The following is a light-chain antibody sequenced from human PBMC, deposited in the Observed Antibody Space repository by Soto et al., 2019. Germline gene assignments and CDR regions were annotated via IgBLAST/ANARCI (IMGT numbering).Light chain of an antibody. V-gene: IGKV3-20*01. CDR1: KSVGSSY. CDR2: GAS. J-gene: IGKJ5*01. CDR3: QQYGSSAMT. Sequence: PTNLTVSPGERATLSCSTSKSVGSSYLAWYQQKPGKAPKLLIYGASSRATGIPDRFSGSGSGTDFALTISSLEPEDFAAYYCQQYGSSAMTFGRGTLVEI.